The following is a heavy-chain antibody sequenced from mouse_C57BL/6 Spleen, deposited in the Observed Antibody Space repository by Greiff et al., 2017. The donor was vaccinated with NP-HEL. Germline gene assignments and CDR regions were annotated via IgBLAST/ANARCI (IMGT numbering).Heavy chain of an antibody. CDR2: ISYDGSN. CDR3: ARDGYPFDY. CDR1: GYSITSGYY. J-gene: IGHJ2*01. D-gene: IGHD2-2*01. V-gene: IGHV3-6*01. Sequence: EVKVEESGPGLVKPSQSLSLTCSVTGYSITSGYYWNWIRQFPGNKLEWMGYISYDGSNNYNPSLKNRISITRDTSKNQFFLKLNSVTTEDTATYYCARDGYPFDYWGQGTTLTVSS.